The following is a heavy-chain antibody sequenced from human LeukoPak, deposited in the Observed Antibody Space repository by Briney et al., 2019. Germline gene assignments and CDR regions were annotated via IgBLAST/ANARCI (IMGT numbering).Heavy chain of an antibody. CDR3: ARDTGSYYGNWFDP. CDR2: IIPIFGTA. CDR1: GGTFSIYA. V-gene: IGHV1-69*13. J-gene: IGHJ5*02. D-gene: IGHD1-26*01. Sequence: EASVTVSFKASGGTFSIYAISWVRQAPGQGLEWMGGIIPIFGTANYAQKFQGRVTITADESTSTAYMELSSLRSEDTAVYYCARDTGSYYGNWFDPWGQGTLVTVSS.